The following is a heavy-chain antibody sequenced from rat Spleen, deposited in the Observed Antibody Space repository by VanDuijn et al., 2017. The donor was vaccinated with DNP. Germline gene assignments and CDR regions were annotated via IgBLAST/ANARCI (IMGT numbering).Heavy chain of an antibody. Sequence: EVHLVKSGGGLVQPGRSLKLSCAASGFTFSDYNMAWVRQAPKKGLEWVATITYDGSRTFYRDSVKGRFTISRDNAQSTLYLQMDSLRSEDTATYYCTRHRTIMPYYYAMDAWGKGASVTVSS. CDR2: ITYDGSRT. J-gene: IGHJ4*01. V-gene: IGHV5S10*01. CDR1: GFTFSDYN. CDR3: TRHRTIMPYYYAMDA. D-gene: IGHD1-12*01.